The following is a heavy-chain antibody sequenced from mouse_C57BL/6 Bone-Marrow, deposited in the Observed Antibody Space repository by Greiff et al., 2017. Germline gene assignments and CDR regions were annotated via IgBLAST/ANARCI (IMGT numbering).Heavy chain of an antibody. CDR3: ARPGDPYYFDY. V-gene: IGHV5-6*01. CDR1: GFTFSSYG. J-gene: IGHJ2*01. Sequence: EVKLMESGGDLVKPGGSLKLSCAASGFTFSSYGMSWVRQTPDKRLEWVATISSGGSYTYYPDSVKGRFTISRDNAKSTLYMQMSSLTSEDTAMYYCARPGDPYYFDYGGQGTTLTVSS. CDR2: ISSGGSYT.